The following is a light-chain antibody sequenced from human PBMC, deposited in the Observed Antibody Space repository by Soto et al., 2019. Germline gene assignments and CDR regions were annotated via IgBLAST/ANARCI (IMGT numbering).Light chain of an antibody. V-gene: IGLV2-18*02. CDR3: SSYTSSSTDV. J-gene: IGLJ1*01. Sequence: QSVLTQPPSVSGSPGQSVTISFTGTSSDVGNYNRVSWYQQPPGTAPKLMIYEVSNRPSGVPDRFSGSKSGNTASLTISGLQAEDEADYYCSSYTSSSTDVFGSGTKVTVL. CDR1: SSDVGNYNR. CDR2: EVS.